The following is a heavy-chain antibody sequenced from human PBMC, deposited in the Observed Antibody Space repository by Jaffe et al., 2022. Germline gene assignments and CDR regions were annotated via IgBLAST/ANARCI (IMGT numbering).Heavy chain of an antibody. CDR1: GFTFSSYS. D-gene: IGHD3-10*01. CDR3: ARDKGGGSGSYYNVPWFDP. Sequence: EVQLVESGGGLVKPGGSLRLSCAASGFTFSSYSMNWVRQAPGKGLEWVSSISSSSSYIYYADSVKGRFTISRDNAKNSLYLQMNSLRAEDTAVYYCARDKGGGSGSYYNVPWFDPWGQGTLVTVSS. V-gene: IGHV3-21*01. CDR2: ISSSSSYI. J-gene: IGHJ5*02.